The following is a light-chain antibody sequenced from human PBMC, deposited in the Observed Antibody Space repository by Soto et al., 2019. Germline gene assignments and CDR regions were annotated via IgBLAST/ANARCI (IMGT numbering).Light chain of an antibody. V-gene: IGLV2-8*01. CDR3: NSYAGSNNVA. CDR2: EVN. J-gene: IGLJ2*01. Sequence: QSALTQPPSASGSPGQSVTISCTGTSSDIGGYDYVSWYQQHPGKAPQLMIYEVNKRPSGVPDRFSGSKSGNTASLTVSGLQAEDEADYYCNSYAGSNNVAFGGGTKLTGL. CDR1: SSDIGGYDY.